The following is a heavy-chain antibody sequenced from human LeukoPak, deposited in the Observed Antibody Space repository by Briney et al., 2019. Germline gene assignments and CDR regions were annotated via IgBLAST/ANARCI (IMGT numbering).Heavy chain of an antibody. J-gene: IGHJ4*02. D-gene: IGHD3-3*01. CDR3: AREGGFYRPLDY. CDR1: GGSVINTNW. V-gene: IGHV4-4*02. Sequence: SGTLSLTCGVSGGSVINTNWWTWVRQPPGKGLEWIGEVHLDGRTNYNPSLESRLTMSVDVSENQVSLRLTSVTAADTAVYYCAREGGFYRPLDYSGQGTLVTVSS. CDR2: VHLDGRT.